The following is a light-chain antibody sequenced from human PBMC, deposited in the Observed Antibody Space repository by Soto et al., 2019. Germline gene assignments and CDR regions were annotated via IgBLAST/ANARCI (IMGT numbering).Light chain of an antibody. CDR1: QRVYSN. CDR3: QQYSQWPLT. V-gene: IGKV3-15*01. J-gene: IGKJ4*01. CDR2: GAS. Sequence: ILITQSPYTVSVSPGESATLSCRASQRVYSNLAWYQQRPGQAPRLLIYGASTRATGVPARFSGRGSGTEFTLTISSLQSEDFAVYYCQQYSQWPLTFGGGTKVDI.